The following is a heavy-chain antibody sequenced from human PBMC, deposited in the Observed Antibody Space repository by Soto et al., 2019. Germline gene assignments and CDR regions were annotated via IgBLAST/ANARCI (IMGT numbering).Heavy chain of an antibody. Sequence: QVQLQQWGAGLLKPSETLSLTCAVYGGSFSGYNWSWIRQPPGKGLEWIGEINHSGSTNYNPSLKSRVTISVDTSKNQFSLKLSSVTAADTAVYYCAREGVPAPDYWGQGTLVTVSS. CDR1: GGSFSGYN. CDR2: INHSGST. V-gene: IGHV4-34*01. J-gene: IGHJ4*02. CDR3: AREGVPAPDY. D-gene: IGHD2-2*01.